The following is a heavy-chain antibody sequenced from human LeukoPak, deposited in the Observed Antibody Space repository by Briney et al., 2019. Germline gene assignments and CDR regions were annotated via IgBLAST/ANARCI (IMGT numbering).Heavy chain of an antibody. V-gene: IGHV3-21*01. CDR1: GFTFSSYS. CDR2: ISSSSSYI. D-gene: IGHD5-18*01. Sequence: GGSLRLSCAASGFTFSSYSMNWVRQAPGKGLEWVSSISSSSSYIYYADSVKGRFTISRDNAKNSLYLQMNSLRAGDTAVYYCARDDRDWGYSYGYEVSAWFDPWGQGTLVTVSS. CDR3: ARDDRDWGYSYGYEVSAWFDP. J-gene: IGHJ5*02.